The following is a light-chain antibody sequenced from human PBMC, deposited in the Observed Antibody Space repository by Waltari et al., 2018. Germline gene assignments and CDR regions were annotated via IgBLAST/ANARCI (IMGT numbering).Light chain of an antibody. CDR2: GNN. CDR1: SSTIGAGFA. Sequence: QSVLTQPPSVSGAPGQRDTISCTGSSSTIGAGFAVHWYQQLPGTAPKLLIYGNNNRPSGVPDRFSGSKSGTSASLAITGLQAEDEADYYCQSYGSDWVFGGGTKLTVL. V-gene: IGLV1-40*01. CDR3: QSYGSDWV. J-gene: IGLJ3*02.